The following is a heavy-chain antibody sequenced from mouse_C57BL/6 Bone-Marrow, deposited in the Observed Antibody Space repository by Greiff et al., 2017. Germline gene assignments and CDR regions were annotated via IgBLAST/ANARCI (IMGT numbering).Heavy chain of an antibody. CDR1: GYTFTSYW. V-gene: IGHV1-59*01. J-gene: IGHJ1*03. CDR3: ARNYDGSSWNWYFDV. CDR2: IDPSDSYT. Sequence: QVQLQQPGAELVRPGTSVKLSCKASGYTFTSYWMHWVKQRPGQGLEWIGVIDPSDSYTNYNQKFKGKATLTVDPSSSTAYMQLSSLTSEDSAVYYCARNYDGSSWNWYFDVWGTGTTVTVSS. D-gene: IGHD1-1*01.